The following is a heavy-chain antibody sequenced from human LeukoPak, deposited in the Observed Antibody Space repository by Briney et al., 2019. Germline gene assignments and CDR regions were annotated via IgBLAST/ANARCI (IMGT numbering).Heavy chain of an antibody. V-gene: IGHV3-7*01. D-gene: IGHD3-22*01. CDR1: GFTFSSYW. CDR3: ARVGYYYHY. CDR2: IKQDGSEK. J-gene: IGHJ4*02. Sequence: PGGSLRLSCAASGFTFSSYWMSWVRQAPGKGPEWVATIKQDGSEKDFVDSVKGRFTISRDNAKNSLYLQMNSLRAEDTALYYCARVGYYYHYWGQGTLVTVSS.